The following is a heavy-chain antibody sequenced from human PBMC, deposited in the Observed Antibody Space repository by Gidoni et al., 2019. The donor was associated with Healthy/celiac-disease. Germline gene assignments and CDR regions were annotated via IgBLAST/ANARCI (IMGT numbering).Heavy chain of an antibody. V-gene: IGHV3-49*04. CDR1: GFTFGDYA. J-gene: IGHJ4*02. CDR3: TRGYCSSTSCYTDFDY. D-gene: IGHD2-2*02. CDR2: IRSKAYGGTT. Sequence: EVQLVESGGGLVQPGRSLRLSCTASGFTFGDYAMSWVRQAPGKGLEWVVFIRSKAYGGTTEYAASVKGRFTISRDDSKSIAYLQMNSLKTEDTAVYYCTRGYCSSTSCYTDFDYWGQGTLVTVSS.